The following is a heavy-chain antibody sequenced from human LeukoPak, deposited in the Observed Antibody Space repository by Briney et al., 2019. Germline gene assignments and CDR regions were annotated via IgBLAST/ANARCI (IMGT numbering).Heavy chain of an antibody. J-gene: IGHJ6*02. CDR3: ARDSRDYYDSSGYYAYYGMDV. D-gene: IGHD3-22*01. CDR1: GFTFSSYG. CDR2: IWYDGSNK. Sequence: PGGSLRLSCAASGFTFSSYGMHWVRQAPGKGLGWVAVIWYDGSNKYYADSVKGRFTISRDNSKNTLYLQMNSLRAEDTAVYYCARDSRDYYDSSGYYAYYGMDVWGQGTTVTVSS. V-gene: IGHV3-33*01.